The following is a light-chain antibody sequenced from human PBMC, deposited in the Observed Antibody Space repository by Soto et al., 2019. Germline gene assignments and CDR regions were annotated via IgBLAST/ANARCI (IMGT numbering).Light chain of an antibody. V-gene: IGLV1-40*01. Sequence: QSVLTQPPSVSGAPGQRVTISCTGSSSSIGAGYDVHWYQQLPGTVPKLLIYANNNRPSGVPDRFSGSRSGTSASLAITGLQAGDEADYYCQSYDSSLSEVVFGGGTKLTVL. CDR1: SSSIGAGYD. J-gene: IGLJ2*01. CDR2: ANN. CDR3: QSYDSSLSEVV.